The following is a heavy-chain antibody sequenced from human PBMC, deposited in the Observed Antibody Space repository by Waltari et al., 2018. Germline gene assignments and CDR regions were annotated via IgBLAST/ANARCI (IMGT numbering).Heavy chain of an antibody. V-gene: IGHV1-69*05. D-gene: IGHD5-18*01. CDR1: GGTFSSYA. J-gene: IGHJ2*01. CDR3: AREEKYSYGYGYFDL. CDR2: SIPIFGTA. Sequence: QVQLVQSGAEVKKPGSSVKVSCKASGGTFSSYAISWVRRAPGQGLEWMGGSIPIFGTANYAQKCQGRVTSTTDESTSTAYMELSSLRSEDTAVYYCAREEKYSYGYGYFDLWGRGTLVTVSS.